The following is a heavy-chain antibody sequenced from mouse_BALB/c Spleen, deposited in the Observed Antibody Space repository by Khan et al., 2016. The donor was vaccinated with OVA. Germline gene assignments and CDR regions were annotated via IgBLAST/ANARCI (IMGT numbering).Heavy chain of an antibody. V-gene: IGHV1-7*01. CDR2: INPSSGYT. J-gene: IGHJ3*01. D-gene: IGHD1-1*01. Sequence: QVQLQQSGAELAKPGASVKMSCKASGYMFSSYWMNWVKQRPGQGLEWIGYINPSSGYTEYNQKFKDKATLTADKSSSTAYMQLSSLTSEDSAVYTCAKSGYDSLAYWGQGTLVTVSA. CDR3: AKSGYDSLAY. CDR1: GYMFSSYW.